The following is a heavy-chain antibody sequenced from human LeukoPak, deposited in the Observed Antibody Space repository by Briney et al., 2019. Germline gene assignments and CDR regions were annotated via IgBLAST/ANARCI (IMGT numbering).Heavy chain of an antibody. CDR3: AKDYCGGDCYSGWYFDL. CDR2: ISYNSDTI. J-gene: IGHJ2*01. V-gene: IGHV3-9*01. Sequence: GGSLRLSCAASGFTFDDYAMHWVRQAPGKGPEWVSGISYNSDTIAYADSVKGRFTISRDNAKNSLYLQMNSLRAEDTASYYCAKDYCGGDCYSGWYFDLWGRGTLVTVSS. D-gene: IGHD2-21*02. CDR1: GFTFDDYA.